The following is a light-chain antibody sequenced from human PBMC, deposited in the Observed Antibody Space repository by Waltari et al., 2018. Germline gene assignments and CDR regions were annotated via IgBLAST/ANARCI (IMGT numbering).Light chain of an antibody. CDR2: EGS. CDR3: CSYAGSSTWV. CDR1: SSDVGSYNL. Sequence: QSALTQPAPVSGSPGPSITISRTGTSSDVGSYNLVPWYQQHPGKAPKLMIYEGSKRPSGVSNRFSGSKSGNTASLTISGLQAEDEADYYCCSYAGSSTWVFGGGTKLTVL. V-gene: IGLV2-23*01. J-gene: IGLJ3*02.